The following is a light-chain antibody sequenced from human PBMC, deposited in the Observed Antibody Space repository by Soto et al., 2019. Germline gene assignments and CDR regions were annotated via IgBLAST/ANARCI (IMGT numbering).Light chain of an antibody. CDR2: DAS. J-gene: IGKJ5*01. CDR1: QDVSNY. Sequence: RMAKTPASVSAFVGDRVTITCQASQDVSNYLNWYQQKLGKAPKLLIYDASNLETGVPSRFSGSGSGTYFSFTISSLQPEDLATYYCQQYSNLITFAQGTRLEIK. CDR3: QQYSNLIT. V-gene: IGKV1-33*01.